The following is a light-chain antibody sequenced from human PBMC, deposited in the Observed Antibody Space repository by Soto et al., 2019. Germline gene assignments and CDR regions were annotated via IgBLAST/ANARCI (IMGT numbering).Light chain of an antibody. CDR2: DAS. CDR1: QSVSSTY. J-gene: IGKJ2*01. Sequence: EIVLTQSPGTLSLSPGERATLSCRASQSVSSTYLARYQQRPGQAPRLLIYDASTRATAIPDRFSGSGSGTDFTLTISRLEPEDFAVYYCQQYGISPPYTFGQGTKLEIK. V-gene: IGKV3-20*01. CDR3: QQYGISPPYT.